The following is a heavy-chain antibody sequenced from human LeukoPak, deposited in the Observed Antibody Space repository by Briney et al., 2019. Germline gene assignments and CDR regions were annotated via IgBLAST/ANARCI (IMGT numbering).Heavy chain of an antibody. V-gene: IGHV3-11*01. J-gene: IGHJ4*02. CDR2: ISSSGSTI. Sequence: PGGSLRLSCAASGFTFSDYYMSWIRQAPGKGLEWVSYISSSGSTIYYADSVKGRFTISRDNAKNSLYLQMNSLRAEDTAVYYCAREGAAADYRYYFDYWGQGTLVTVSS. CDR3: AREGAAADYRYYFDY. CDR1: GFTFSDYY. D-gene: IGHD6-13*01.